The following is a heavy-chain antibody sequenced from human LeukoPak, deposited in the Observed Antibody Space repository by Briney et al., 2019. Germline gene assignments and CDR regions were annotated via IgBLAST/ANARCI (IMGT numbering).Heavy chain of an antibody. CDR3: AKDRGRFLEWLQHYYYYYGMDV. D-gene: IGHD3-3*01. J-gene: IGHJ6*02. CDR2: ISGSGGST. V-gene: IGHV3-23*01. Sequence: PGGSLRLSCAASGFTFSSYAMGWVRQAPGKGLEWVSAISGSGGSTYYADSVKGRFTISRDNSKNTLYLQMNSLRAEDTAVYYCAKDRGRFLEWLQHYYYYYGMDVWGQGTTVTVSS. CDR1: GFTFSSYA.